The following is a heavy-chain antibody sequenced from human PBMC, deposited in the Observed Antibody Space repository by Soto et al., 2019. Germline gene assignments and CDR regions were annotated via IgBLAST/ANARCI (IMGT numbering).Heavy chain of an antibody. Sequence: QVQLVESGGGVVQPGRSLRLSCAASGFTFSSYAMHWVRQAPGKGLEWVAVISYDGSNKYYADSVKGRFTISRDNSKNTLYLQMNSLRAEDTAVYYCARGKDIVLMVYAKTGGPFDYWGQGTLVTVSS. J-gene: IGHJ4*02. CDR3: ARGKDIVLMVYAKTGGPFDY. CDR2: ISYDGSNK. D-gene: IGHD2-8*01. V-gene: IGHV3-30-3*01. CDR1: GFTFSSYA.